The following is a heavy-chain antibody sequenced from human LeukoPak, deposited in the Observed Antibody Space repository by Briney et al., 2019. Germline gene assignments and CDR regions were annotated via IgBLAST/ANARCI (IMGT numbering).Heavy chain of an antibody. Sequence: SETLSLTCTVSGFSINSAYYWGLIRQPPGKGKEWIGAINHSGTTYHNPSLKSRVTISVDTSNNQFSLRLSYVTAADTAVYYCERLPRSVLGVDYIDYWGQGTLVTVSS. V-gene: IGHV4-38-2*02. CDR2: INHSGTT. D-gene: IGHD3-3*01. CDR3: ERLPRSVLGVDYIDY. CDR1: GFSINSAYY. J-gene: IGHJ4*02.